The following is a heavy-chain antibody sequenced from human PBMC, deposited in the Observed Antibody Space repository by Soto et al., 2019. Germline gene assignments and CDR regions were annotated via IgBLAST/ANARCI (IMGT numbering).Heavy chain of an antibody. D-gene: IGHD2-2*03. Sequence: ASVTVSCKASGYTFTSYDIKWVRQATGQGLEWMGWMNPNSGNTGYAQKFQGRVTMTRNTSISTAYMELSSLRSEDTAVYYCARVDIVVVPAALPYYYYYMDVWGKGTTVTVSS. CDR1: GYTFTSYD. V-gene: IGHV1-8*01. CDR2: MNPNSGNT. CDR3: ARVDIVVVPAALPYYYYYMDV. J-gene: IGHJ6*03.